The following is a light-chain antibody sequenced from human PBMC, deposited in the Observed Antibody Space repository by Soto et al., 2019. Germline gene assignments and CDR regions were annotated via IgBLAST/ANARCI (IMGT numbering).Light chain of an antibody. CDR2: LGS. CDR3: MQVLQAPLS. Sequence: EIVMTQSPLSLPVTPGEPASISCRSSQSLLHSSGSNFLDWYLQKPGQSPQLLIYLGSNRASGVPARFSGGGSGTDFTLKISRVEAEDVGVYYCMQVLQAPLSFGGGTRVEIK. CDR1: QSLLHSSGSNF. J-gene: IGKJ4*01. V-gene: IGKV2-28*01.